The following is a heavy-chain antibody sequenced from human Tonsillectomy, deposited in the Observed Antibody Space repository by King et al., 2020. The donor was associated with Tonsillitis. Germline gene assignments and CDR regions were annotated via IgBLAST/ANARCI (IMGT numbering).Heavy chain of an antibody. Sequence: VQLVESGAEVKKPGASVKVSCKASGYTFTGYYMHWVRQAPGQGLEWMGWINPNSGGTNYAQKFQGRVTMTRDTSISTAYRELSRLRSDNTAVYYCARDSSLVGGPGYELYDWYFDLWGRGTLVTVSS. CDR3: ARDSSLVGGPGYELYDWYFDL. J-gene: IGHJ2*01. D-gene: IGHD3-9*01. V-gene: IGHV1-2*02. CDR1: GYTFTGYY. CDR2: INPNSGGT.